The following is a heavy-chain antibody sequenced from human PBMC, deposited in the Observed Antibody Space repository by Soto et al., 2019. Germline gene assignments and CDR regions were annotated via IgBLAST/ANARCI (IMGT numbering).Heavy chain of an antibody. Sequence: EVQLVESGGGLVQPGGSLRLSCAASGFTFFAYWIHWVRQVPGKGLVWVSRINSDGSHTSYADSVRGRFTISRDNFKNSVYLQMNSLTAEDTAVYYCAKEGDFSDYAVENWFASWGQGSLVTVSS. D-gene: IGHD4-17*01. V-gene: IGHV3-74*01. CDR3: AKEGDFSDYAVENWFAS. CDR2: INSDGSHT. CDR1: GFTFFAYW. J-gene: IGHJ5*01.